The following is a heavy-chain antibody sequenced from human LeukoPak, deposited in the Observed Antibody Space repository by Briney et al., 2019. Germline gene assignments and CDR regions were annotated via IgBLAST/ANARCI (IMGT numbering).Heavy chain of an antibody. CDR3: SLARSEYHYGMDV. CDR1: GDSVSSISVA. V-gene: IGHV6-1*01. Sequence: SQTLSLTCAVSGDSVSSISVAWNWIRQSPSRGLEWLGRTYYRSKWYAVSVKSRINISPDTSKSQFSLQLTSVTPEDTAVYYCSLARSEYHYGMDVRGQGTTVTVSS. J-gene: IGHJ6*02. CDR2: TYYRSKW.